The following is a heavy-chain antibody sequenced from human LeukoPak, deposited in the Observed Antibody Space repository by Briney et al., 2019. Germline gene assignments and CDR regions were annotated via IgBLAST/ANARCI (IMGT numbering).Heavy chain of an antibody. Sequence: PSETLSLTCAVSGYSISSGYYWGWIRQPPGKGLEWIGSIYHSGSTYYNPSLKSRVTISVDTSKKQFSLKLTSVTAADTAVYYCATGYSSTWYYFDYWGQGTLVTVSS. CDR2: IYHSGST. CDR3: ATGYSSTWYYFDY. V-gene: IGHV4-38-2*01. J-gene: IGHJ4*02. CDR1: GYSISSGYY. D-gene: IGHD6-13*01.